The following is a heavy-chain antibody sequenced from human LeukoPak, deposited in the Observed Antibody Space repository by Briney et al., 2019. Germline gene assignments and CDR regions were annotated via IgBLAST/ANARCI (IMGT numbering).Heavy chain of an antibody. CDR3: VREIGTKTAFDI. J-gene: IGHJ3*02. Sequence: PGRSLRLSCAASGFAFSFYAMHWVRQAPGKGLEWVSVISPDGAIKFYADSVKGRFTISRDNFKSMLDLQMNSLGPEDTAVYYCVREIGTKTAFDIWGHGTMVTVSS. CDR1: GFAFSFYA. CDR2: ISPDGAIK. D-gene: IGHD1-1*01. V-gene: IGHV3-30-3*01.